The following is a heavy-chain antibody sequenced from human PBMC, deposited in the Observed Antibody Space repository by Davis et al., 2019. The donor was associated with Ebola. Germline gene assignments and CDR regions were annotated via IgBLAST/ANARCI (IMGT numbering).Heavy chain of an antibody. CDR1: GFTFSSYG. J-gene: IGHJ4*02. CDR3: AREGDGWVFDY. V-gene: IGHV3-33*01. D-gene: IGHD5-24*01. CDR2: IWYDGSNK. Sequence: GESLKISCAASGFTFSSYGMHWVRQAPGKGLAWEAVIWYDGSNKYYADSVKGRFTISRDNSKNTLYLQMNSLRAEDTAVYYCAREGDGWVFDYWGQGTLVTVSS.